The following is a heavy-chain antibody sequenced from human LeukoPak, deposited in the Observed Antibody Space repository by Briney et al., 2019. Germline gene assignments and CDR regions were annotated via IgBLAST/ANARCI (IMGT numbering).Heavy chain of an antibody. CDR3: AREGYGLDYYYYYYMDV. J-gene: IGHJ6*03. CDR2: INSDGSST. V-gene: IGHV3-74*01. CDR1: GFTFSSYW. D-gene: IGHD4-17*01. Sequence: GGSLRLSCAASGFTFSSYWMHWVRQAPGKGLVWVSRINSDGSSTSYADSVKGRFTIFRDNAKNTLYLQMNSLRAEDTAVYYCAREGYGLDYYYYYYMDVWGKGTTVTVSS.